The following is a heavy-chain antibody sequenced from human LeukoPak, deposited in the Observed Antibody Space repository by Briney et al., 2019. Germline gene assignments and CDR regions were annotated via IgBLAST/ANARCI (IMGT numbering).Heavy chain of an antibody. V-gene: IGHV1-18*01. CDR1: GYTFTSYG. D-gene: IGHD3-10*01. CDR2: ISAYNGNT. CDR3: ARGAYYYGSGSSPFDY. Sequence: ASVKVSCKPSGYTFTSYGISWVRQAPGQGLEWMGWISAYNGNTNYAQKLQGGVTMTTDTSTSTAYMELRSLRSDDTAVYYCARGAYYYGSGSSPFDYWGQGTLVTVSS. J-gene: IGHJ4*02.